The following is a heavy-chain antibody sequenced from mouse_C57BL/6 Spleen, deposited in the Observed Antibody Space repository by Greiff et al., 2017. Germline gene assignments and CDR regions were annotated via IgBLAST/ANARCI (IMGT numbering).Heavy chain of an antibody. J-gene: IGHJ4*01. V-gene: IGHV5-15*01. Sequence: EVHLVESGGGLVQPGGSLKLSCAASGFTFSDYGMAWVRQAPRKGPEWVAFISNLAYSIYYADTVTGRFTISRENAKNTLYLEMSSLRAEDTAMYYCARQGTVVATGAMDYWGQGTSVTVSS. CDR1: GFTFSDYG. CDR2: ISNLAYSI. D-gene: IGHD1-1*01. CDR3: ARQGTVVATGAMDY.